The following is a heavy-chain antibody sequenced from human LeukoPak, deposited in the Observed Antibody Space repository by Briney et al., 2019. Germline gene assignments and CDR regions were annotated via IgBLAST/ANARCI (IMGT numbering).Heavy chain of an antibody. Sequence: GGSLRLSCAASGFTFTTYAMSWVRQAPGKGLEWVSAIGGGGVRTYYADSVKGRFTISRDNSKDTLFLQMNSLRAEDTALYYCAKDHDYYASGPIWGQGTVVTVSS. D-gene: IGHD3-10*01. CDR3: AKDHDYYASGPI. J-gene: IGHJ3*02. CDR1: GFTFTTYA. CDR2: IGGGGVRT. V-gene: IGHV3-23*01.